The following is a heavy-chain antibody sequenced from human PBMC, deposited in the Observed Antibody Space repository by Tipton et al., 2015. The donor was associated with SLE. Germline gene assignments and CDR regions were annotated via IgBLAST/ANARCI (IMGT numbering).Heavy chain of an antibody. Sequence: TLSLTCTVSGDSISSRSHYWGWIRQPPGKGLEWIGSIAYSGSTNYNPSLKSRVTISVDTSKNQFSLQLTSVTAADTAVYYCARRGRYSGYDGNYWSQGTLVTVSP. J-gene: IGHJ4*02. CDR2: IAYSGST. V-gene: IGHV4-39*07. CDR1: GDSISSRSHY. CDR3: ARRGRYSGYDGNY. D-gene: IGHD5-12*01.